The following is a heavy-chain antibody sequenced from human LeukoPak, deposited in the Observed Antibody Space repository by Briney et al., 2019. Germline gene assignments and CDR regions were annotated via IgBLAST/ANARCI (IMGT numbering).Heavy chain of an antibody. V-gene: IGHV3-30-3*01. CDR3: ARDTHYYDSSGYYSHPDY. Sequence: GGSLRLSCAASGFTFSSYAMHWVRQAPGKGLEWVAVISYDGSNKYYADSVKGRFTISRDNAKNSLYLQMNSLRAEDTAVYYCARDTHYYDSSGYYSHPDYWGQGTLVTVSS. CDR1: GFTFSSYA. CDR2: ISYDGSNK. D-gene: IGHD3-22*01. J-gene: IGHJ4*02.